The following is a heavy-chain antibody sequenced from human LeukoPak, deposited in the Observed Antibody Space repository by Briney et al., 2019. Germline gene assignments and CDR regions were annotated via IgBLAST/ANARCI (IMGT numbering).Heavy chain of an antibody. CDR3: ARGGYYGSGNDFRFDP. J-gene: IGHJ5*02. D-gene: IGHD3-10*01. CDR1: GGSFSGYY. V-gene: IGHV4-34*01. CDR2: INHSGST. Sequence: SETLSLTCAVYGGSFSGYYWSWIRQPPGKGLEWIGEINHSGSTNYNPSLKSRVTISVDTSKNQFSLKLSSVTAADTAVYYCARGGYYGSGNDFRFDPWGQGTLVTVSS.